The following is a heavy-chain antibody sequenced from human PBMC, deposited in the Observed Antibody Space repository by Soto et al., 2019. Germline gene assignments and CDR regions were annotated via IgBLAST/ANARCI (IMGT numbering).Heavy chain of an antibody. Sequence: PGGSLRLCCTASGFSLSSYAMYWFRQPPGKGLEWVANIKQDGSEKYYVDSVKGRFTISRDNAKNSLYLQMNSLRAEDTAVYYCARDGGYDWVYYYYYMDVWGKGTTVTVSS. CDR1: GFSLSSYA. V-gene: IGHV3-7*01. J-gene: IGHJ6*03. CDR3: ARDGGYDWVYYYYYMDV. D-gene: IGHD5-12*01. CDR2: IKQDGSEK.